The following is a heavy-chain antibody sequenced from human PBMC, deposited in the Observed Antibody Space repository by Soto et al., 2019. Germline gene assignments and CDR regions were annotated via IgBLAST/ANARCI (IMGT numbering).Heavy chain of an antibody. CDR3: ARDRVVVITGGRYFDY. CDR1: GGSISSSNW. J-gene: IGHJ4*02. D-gene: IGHD3-22*01. Sequence: SETLSLTCAVSGGSISSSNWWSWVRQPPGKGLEWIGEIYHSGSTNYNPSLKSRVTISVDKSKNQFSLKLSSVTAADTAVYYCARDRVVVITGGRYFDYGGQGTLVTVSS. CDR2: IYHSGST. V-gene: IGHV4-4*02.